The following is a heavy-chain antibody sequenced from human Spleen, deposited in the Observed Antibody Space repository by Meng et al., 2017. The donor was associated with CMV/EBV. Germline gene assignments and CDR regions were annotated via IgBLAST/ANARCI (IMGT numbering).Heavy chain of an antibody. CDR1: GYTFSRHG. V-gene: IGHV1-18*01. CDR2: ITAYNGHT. D-gene: IGHD3-3*01. Sequence: ASGKGSCKSSGYTFSRHGISWVRQAPGQGLEWMGWITAYNGHTEYAQKLQGRVTMTTDLSTSTAYMELRSLRSDDTAVYYCARLRFLEWLPHYYGMDVWGQGTTVTVSS. CDR3: ARLRFLEWLPHYYGMDV. J-gene: IGHJ6*02.